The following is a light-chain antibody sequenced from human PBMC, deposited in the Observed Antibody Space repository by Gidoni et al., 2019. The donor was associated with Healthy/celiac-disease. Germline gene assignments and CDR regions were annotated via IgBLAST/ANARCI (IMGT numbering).Light chain of an antibody. CDR2: GAS. CDR3: QQYNNWPPRIT. CDR1: QSVSSN. J-gene: IGKJ3*01. V-gene: IGKV3-15*01. Sequence: DIVMPHSPATLSVSPGERATLSCRASQSVSSNLAWYQQKPGQAPRLLIYGASTRATGIPARFSGSGSGTEFTLTISSLQSEDCAVYYCQQYNNWPPRITFGPGTKVDIK.